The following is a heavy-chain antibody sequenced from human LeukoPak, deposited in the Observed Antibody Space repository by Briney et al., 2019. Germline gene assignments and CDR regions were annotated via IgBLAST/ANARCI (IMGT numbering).Heavy chain of an antibody. CDR3: TRGASYGALRGGMDV. CDR2: INRDGSST. J-gene: IGHJ6*02. CDR1: GFTFSNAW. V-gene: IGHV3-74*01. Sequence: GGSLRLSCGASGFTFSNAWMYWVRQGPGKGLEWVSRINRDGSSTSYADSVEGRFTVSRDNGNNTLYLQMHSLTPDDTAVYYCTRGASYGALRGGMDVWGQGTTVTVSS. D-gene: IGHD4-17*01.